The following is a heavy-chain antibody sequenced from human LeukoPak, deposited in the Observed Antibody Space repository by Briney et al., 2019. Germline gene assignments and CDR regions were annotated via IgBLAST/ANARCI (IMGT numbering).Heavy chain of an antibody. CDR1: GYTFTGYY. D-gene: IGHD5-12*01. V-gene: IGHV1-2*02. CDR3: ATNSGYAAYYFDY. Sequence: GASVKVSCKASGYTFTGYYMHWVRQAPGQGLEWMGWINPNSGGTNYAQKFQGRVTMTRDTSISTAYMELSRLRSDDTAVYYCATNSGYAAYYFDYWGQGTLVTVSS. CDR2: INPNSGGT. J-gene: IGHJ4*02.